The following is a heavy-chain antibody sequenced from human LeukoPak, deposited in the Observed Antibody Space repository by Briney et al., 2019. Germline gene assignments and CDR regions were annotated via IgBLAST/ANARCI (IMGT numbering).Heavy chain of an antibody. CDR1: GGSISSYY. CDR3: ARDLRWGIDY. V-gene: IGHV4-59*01. D-gene: IGHD7-27*01. CDR2: IYYSGST. J-gene: IGHJ4*02. Sequence: SETLSLTCTVSGGSISSYYWSWIRQPPGKGLEWIGYIYYSGSTNYNPSLKSRVTISVDTSKNQFSLKLSSVTAADTAVYYCARDLRWGIDYWGQGTLVTVSS.